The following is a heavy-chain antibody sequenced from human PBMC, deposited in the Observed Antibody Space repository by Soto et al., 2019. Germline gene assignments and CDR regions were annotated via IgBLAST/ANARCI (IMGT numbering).Heavy chain of an antibody. Sequence: SVKVSCKASGFTFTSSAVQWVRQARGQRLEWIGWIVVGSGNTNYAQKFQERVTITRDMSTSTAYMELRSLRSEDTAVYYCAADYANGGIAARDYYYGMDVWGQGTTVTVSS. D-gene: IGHD6-6*01. CDR1: GFTFTSSA. J-gene: IGHJ6*02. CDR2: IVVGSGNT. V-gene: IGHV1-58*01. CDR3: AADYANGGIAARDYYYGMDV.